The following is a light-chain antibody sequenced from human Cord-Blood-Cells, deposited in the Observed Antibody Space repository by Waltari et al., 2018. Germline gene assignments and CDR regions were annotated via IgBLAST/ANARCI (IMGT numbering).Light chain of an antibody. Sequence: DIQMTQSPSSLSASVGDRVTITCQASQDISHYLNWYQQKPGKAPKRLIYDASNLETGVPSRFSGSGSGTDFTFTISSLQPEDIATYYCQQYDNLPYSFGQGTKLEIK. CDR1: QDISHY. J-gene: IGKJ2*03. CDR3: QQYDNLPYS. CDR2: DAS. V-gene: IGKV1-33*01.